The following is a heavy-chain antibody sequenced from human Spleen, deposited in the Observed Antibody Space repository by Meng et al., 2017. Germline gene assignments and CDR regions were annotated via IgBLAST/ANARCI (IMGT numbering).Heavy chain of an antibody. D-gene: IGHD5-12*01. V-gene: IGHV5-51*01. J-gene: IGHJ4*02. CDR1: GYTFRTYW. CDR2: IYPGDSDT. CDR3: VRRSGNYFEY. Sequence: KVSCKGSGYTFRTYWIGWVRQMPGKGLEWMGIIYPGDSDTRYSPSFQGQVTISVDESISTAYLQWSSLKASDTAMYYCVRRSGNYFEYWGQGTLVTVSS.